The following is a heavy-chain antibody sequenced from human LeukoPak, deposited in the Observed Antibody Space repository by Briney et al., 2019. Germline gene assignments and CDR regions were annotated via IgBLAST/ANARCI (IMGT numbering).Heavy chain of an antibody. J-gene: IGHJ4*02. D-gene: IGHD3-22*01. V-gene: IGHV4-59*12. CDR3: ARGIPGYFGTSGYYYGY. CDR2: IYYSGST. Sequence: SETLSLTCTVSGGSISSYYWSWIRQPPGKGLEWIGYIYYSGSTNYNPSLKSRVAISVDKSKNHFSLSLTSVSAADTAVYYCARGIPGYFGTSGYYYGYWGQGILVTVSS. CDR1: GGSISSYY.